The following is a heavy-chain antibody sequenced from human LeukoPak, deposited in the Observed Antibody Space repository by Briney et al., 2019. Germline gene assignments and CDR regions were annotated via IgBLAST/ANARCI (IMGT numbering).Heavy chain of an antibody. D-gene: IGHD5-24*01. J-gene: IGHJ4*02. CDR3: ATDRDGYRKNWYRFHY. Sequence: GGSLRLSCAASGFTFSSYAMIWVRQAPGKGLEWVANIKHDGTETNYVDSVKGRFTISRDNAKKSLYLQMNSLRAEDSAVYCATDRDGYRKNWYRFHYWGQGTLVAVSS. V-gene: IGHV3-7*04. CDR1: GFTFSSYA. CDR2: IKHDGTET.